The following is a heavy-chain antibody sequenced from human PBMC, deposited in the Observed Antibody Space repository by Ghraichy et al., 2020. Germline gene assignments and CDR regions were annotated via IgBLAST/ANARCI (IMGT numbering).Heavy chain of an antibody. CDR3: ASMDIVVVPAVGDWFDP. J-gene: IGHJ5*02. V-gene: IGHV3-21*01. Sequence: GGSLRLSCAASGFTFSSYSMNWVRQAPGKGLEWVSSISSSSSYIYYADSVKGRFTISRDNAKNSLYLQMNSLRAEDTAVYYCASMDIVVVPAVGDWFDPWGQGTLVTVSS. CDR2: ISSSSSYI. D-gene: IGHD2-2*03. CDR1: GFTFSSYS.